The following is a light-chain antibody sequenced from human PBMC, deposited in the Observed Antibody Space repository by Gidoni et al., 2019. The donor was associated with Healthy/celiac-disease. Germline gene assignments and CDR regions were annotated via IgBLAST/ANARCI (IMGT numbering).Light chain of an antibody. J-gene: IGKJ1*01. Sequence: EIVMTQSPATLSVSPGERATRSCRSSQSVSSNFAWYQQKPGQAPRLLIYGASTRATGIPARFSGSWSGTEFTLTISSLQSEDFAVYYCQQYNNWPPRTFGQGTKVEIK. CDR2: GAS. CDR3: QQYNNWPPRT. V-gene: IGKV3-15*01. CDR1: QSVSSN.